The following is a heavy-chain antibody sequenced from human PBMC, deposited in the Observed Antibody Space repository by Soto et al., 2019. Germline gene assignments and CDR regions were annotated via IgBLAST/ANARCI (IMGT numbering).Heavy chain of an antibody. V-gene: IGHV4-31*03. J-gene: IGHJ6*02. CDR1: GDSISSGGPY. D-gene: IGHD3-10*01. CDR3: ARMTMVRGIIYYYGMDV. CDR2: IYHTGST. Sequence: QVQLQESGPGLVEPSQTLSLTCTVSGDSISSGGPYWGWIRQHPGKGLEWIGYIYHTGSTYYKSSLKSRVNISVDTSKNQFSLKLSSVTAADTAVYYCARMTMVRGIIYYYGMDVWGQGTTVTVSS.